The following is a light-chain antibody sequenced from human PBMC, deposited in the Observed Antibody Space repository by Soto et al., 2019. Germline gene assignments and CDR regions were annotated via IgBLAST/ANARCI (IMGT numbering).Light chain of an antibody. CDR2: RNS. CDR1: NSNIETNY. CDR3: ASWDDSLIGWV. V-gene: IGLV1-47*01. J-gene: IGLJ3*02. Sequence: QSVLTQPPSASGTPGQTVVISCSGSNSNIETNYVFWYQQLPGEAPKPLMYRNSQRPSGVPDRFSGSKSGTSASLAISGLRSDDEADYYCASWDDSLIGWVFGGGTKRTV.